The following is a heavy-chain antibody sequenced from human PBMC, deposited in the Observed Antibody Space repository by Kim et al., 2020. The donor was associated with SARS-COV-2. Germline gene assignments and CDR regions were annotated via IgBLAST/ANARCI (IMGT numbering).Heavy chain of an antibody. D-gene: IGHD3-3*01. V-gene: IGHV4-59*01. CDR3: ARDSPLHYEFDY. CDR2: IYYSGST. Sequence: SETLSLTCTVSGGSISSYYWSWIRQPPGKGLEWIGYIYYSGSTNYNPSLKSRVTISVDTSKNHFSLKLSSVTAADTAVYYCARDSPLHYEFDYWGQGTLVTVSS. J-gene: IGHJ4*02. CDR1: GGSISSYY.